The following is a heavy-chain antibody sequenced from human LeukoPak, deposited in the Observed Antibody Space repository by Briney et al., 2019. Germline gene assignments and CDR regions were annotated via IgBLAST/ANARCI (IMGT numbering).Heavy chain of an antibody. V-gene: IGHV4-34*01. CDR2: INHSGST. J-gene: IGHJ4*02. CDR1: GGSFSGYY. CDR3: ARGGMTPAPYYFDY. Sequence: SETLSLTCAVYGGSFSGYYWSWIRQPPGKGLEWIGEINHSGSTNYNPSLKSRVTISVDTSKNQFSLKLSSVTAADTAVYYCARGGMTPAPYYFDYWGQGTLVTVSS. D-gene: IGHD4-17*01.